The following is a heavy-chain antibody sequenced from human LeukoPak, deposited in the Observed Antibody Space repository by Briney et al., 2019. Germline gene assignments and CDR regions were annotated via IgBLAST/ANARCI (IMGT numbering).Heavy chain of an antibody. J-gene: IGHJ4*02. CDR1: GYIITNYW. D-gene: IGHD3-22*01. V-gene: IGHV5-51*01. CDR2: IYPGDSDT. Sequence: PGESLKISCKGSGYIITNYWIGWVRQMPGKGLEWMGIIYPGDSDTRYSPSFQGQVTITADKSISTAYLQWSSLKASDTAMYYCARHQVGGSNGYQNFDYWGQGTLVTVSS. CDR3: ARHQVGGSNGYQNFDY.